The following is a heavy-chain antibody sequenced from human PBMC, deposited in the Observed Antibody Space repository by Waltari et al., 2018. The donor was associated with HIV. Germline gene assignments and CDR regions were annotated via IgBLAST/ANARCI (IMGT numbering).Heavy chain of an antibody. V-gene: IGHV4-4*07. Sequence: QVQLQESGPGLVKPSETLSLTCPVSGGSISSSYWSWIRQPAGKGLEWIGRIYTSGSTNYNPSLKSRVTMSVDTSKNQFSLKLSSVTAADTAVYYCARGRYSYGDGWFDPWGQGTLVTVSS. J-gene: IGHJ5*02. D-gene: IGHD5-18*01. CDR2: IYTSGST. CDR1: GGSISSSY. CDR3: ARGRYSYGDGWFDP.